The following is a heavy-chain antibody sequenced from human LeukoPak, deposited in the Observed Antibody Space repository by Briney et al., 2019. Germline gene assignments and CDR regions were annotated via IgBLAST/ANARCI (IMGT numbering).Heavy chain of an antibody. CDR1: GGSISSGDYY. D-gene: IGHD6-13*01. Sequence: SLTLSLTCTVSGGSISSGDYYWSWIRQPPGKGLEWIGYIYYSGSTYYNPSLKSRVTISVDTSKNQFSLKLSSVTAADTAVYYCARVGSSSWSYFDYWGQGTLVTVSS. CDR2: IYYSGST. V-gene: IGHV4-30-4*01. CDR3: ARVGSSSWSYFDY. J-gene: IGHJ4*02.